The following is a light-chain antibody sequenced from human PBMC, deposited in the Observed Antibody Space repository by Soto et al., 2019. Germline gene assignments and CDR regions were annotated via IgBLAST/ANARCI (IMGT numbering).Light chain of an antibody. CDR2: DVS. CDR1: SSDVDGYNF. Sequence: QSALTQPASVSGSPGQSITISCTGTSSDVDGYNFISWYQNHPGKAPKLMIYDVSDRPSGVSNRFSGSKSGNTASLTISGLQAEDEADYYCSSYTITTTLVFGGGTKVTVL. CDR3: SSYTITTTLV. J-gene: IGLJ2*01. V-gene: IGLV2-14*03.